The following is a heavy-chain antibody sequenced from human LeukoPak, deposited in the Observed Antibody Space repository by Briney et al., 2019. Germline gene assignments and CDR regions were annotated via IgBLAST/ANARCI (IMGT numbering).Heavy chain of an antibody. Sequence: HPGGSLRLSCAASGFTFSSYEMNWVRQAPGKGLEWVSYISSSGSTIYYADSVKGRFTISRDNAKNSLYLQMNSLRAEDTAVYYCARNTMVLGVIPYFDYWGQGTLVTVSS. CDR1: GFTFSSYE. CDR2: ISSSGSTI. CDR3: ARNTMVLGVIPYFDY. V-gene: IGHV3-48*03. J-gene: IGHJ4*02. D-gene: IGHD3-10*01.